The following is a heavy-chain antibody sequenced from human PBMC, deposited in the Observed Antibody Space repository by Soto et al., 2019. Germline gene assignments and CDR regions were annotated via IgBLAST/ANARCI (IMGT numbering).Heavy chain of an antibody. Sequence: GGSLRLSCAASGFTFGSYVMAWVRQAPGKGLEWVSGISGSGGSTYYSDSVKGRFTIPRDNSKTTLYLQMNSLRAEDTAVYYCAKKSAGPNTCFDYWGQGTLVTVSS. D-gene: IGHD6-25*01. J-gene: IGHJ4*02. CDR2: ISGSGGST. V-gene: IGHV3-23*01. CDR3: AKKSAGPNTCFDY. CDR1: GFTFGSYV.